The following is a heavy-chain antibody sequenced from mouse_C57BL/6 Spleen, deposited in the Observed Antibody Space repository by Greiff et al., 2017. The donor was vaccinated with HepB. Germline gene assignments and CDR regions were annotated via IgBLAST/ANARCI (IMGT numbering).Heavy chain of an antibody. D-gene: IGHD1-1*01. J-gene: IGHJ2*01. CDR2: ISGGGGNT. CDR3: ARSYYDYVDY. Sequence: EVKLVESGEGLVKPGGSLKLSCAASGFTFSSYTMSWVRQTPEKRLEWVATISGGGGNTYYPDSVKGRFTISRDNAKYTLYLQMSSLRSEDTALYYCARSYYDYVDYWGQGTTLTVSS. CDR1: GFTFSSYT. V-gene: IGHV5-9*01.